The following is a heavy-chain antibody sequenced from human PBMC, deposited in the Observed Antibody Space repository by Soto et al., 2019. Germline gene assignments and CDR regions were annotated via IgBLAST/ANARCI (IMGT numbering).Heavy chain of an antibody. V-gene: IGHV4-34*01. Sequence: PSETLSLTCAVYGGSFSGYYWSWIRQPPGKGLEWIGEINHSGSTNYNPSLKSRVTISVDTSKNQFSLKLSSVTAADTAVYYCARGGDTIFGVVIPFDYWGQGTLVTVSS. CDR2: INHSGST. J-gene: IGHJ4*02. CDR1: GGSFSGYY. D-gene: IGHD3-3*01. CDR3: ARGGDTIFGVVIPFDY.